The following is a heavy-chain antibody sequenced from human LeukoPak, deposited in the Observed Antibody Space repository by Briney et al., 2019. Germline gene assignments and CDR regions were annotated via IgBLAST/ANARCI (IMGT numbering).Heavy chain of an antibody. CDR2: IYYSGST. V-gene: IGHV4-39*01. J-gene: IGHJ4*02. D-gene: IGHD2-8*01. Sequence: PSETLSLTCTVSGGSISSSSYYWGWIRQPPGKGLEWIGSIYYSGSTYYNPSLKSRVTISVDTSKNQFSLKLSSVTAADTAVYYCARIGVVRVGYIFDYWGQGTLVTVSS. CDR3: ARIGVVRVGYIFDY. CDR1: GGSISSSSYY.